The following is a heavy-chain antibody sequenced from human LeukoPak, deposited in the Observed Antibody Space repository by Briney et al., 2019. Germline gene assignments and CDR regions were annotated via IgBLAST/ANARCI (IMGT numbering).Heavy chain of an antibody. Sequence: PSETLSLTCTVSGGSISYYWWSWIRQPPGKGLEWIGYIYYSGSTNYNPSLKSRVTISVDTSKNQFSLKLSSVTAADTAVYYCAKSLETVTPYYYGMDVWGQGTTVTVSS. CDR2: IYYSGST. V-gene: IGHV4-59*08. J-gene: IGHJ6*02. CDR1: GGSISYYW. D-gene: IGHD4-17*01. CDR3: AKSLETVTPYYYGMDV.